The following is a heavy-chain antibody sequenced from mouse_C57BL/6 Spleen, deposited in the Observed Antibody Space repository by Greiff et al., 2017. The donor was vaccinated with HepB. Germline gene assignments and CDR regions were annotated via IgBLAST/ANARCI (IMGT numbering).Heavy chain of an antibody. CDR1: GYSITSGYD. CDR2: ISYSGST. J-gene: IGHJ4*01. CDR3: ARAYSNYGPMDY. V-gene: IGHV3-1*01. Sequence: EVKLEESGPGMVKPSQSLSLTCTVTGYSITSGYDWHWIRHFPGNKLEWMGYISYSGSTNYNPSLKSRISITHDTSKNHFFLKLNSVTTEDTATYYCARAYSNYGPMDYWGQGTSVTVSS. D-gene: IGHD2-5*01.